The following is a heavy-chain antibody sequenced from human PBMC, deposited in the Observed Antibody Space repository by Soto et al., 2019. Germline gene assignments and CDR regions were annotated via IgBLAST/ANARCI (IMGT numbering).Heavy chain of an antibody. D-gene: IGHD4-4*01. J-gene: IGHJ4*02. Sequence: QITLKESGPTLVKPTQTLTLTCTFSGFSLSTSGVGVGWVRQSPGKALEWLALIYWDNNKHYSPSLNSRLTITKDTSKNQVVLTMTNMDPVDTATYYCAHRELSTGHFDYWGQGTLVTVSS. CDR2: IYWDNNK. V-gene: IGHV2-5*02. CDR3: AHRELSTGHFDY. CDR1: GFSLSTSGVG.